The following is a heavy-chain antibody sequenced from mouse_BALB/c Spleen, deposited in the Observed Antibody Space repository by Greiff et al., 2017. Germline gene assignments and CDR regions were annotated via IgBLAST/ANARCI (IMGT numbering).Heavy chain of an antibody. V-gene: IGHV3-2*02. CDR3: ARGHYYGSSYETFAY. Sequence: VQLKESGPGLVKPSQSLSLTCTVTGYSITSDYAWNWIRQFPGNKLEWMGYISYSGSTSYNPSLKSRISITRDTSKNQFFLQLNSVTTEDTATYYCARGHYYGSSYETFAYWGQGTLVTVSA. CDR2: ISYSGST. D-gene: IGHD1-1*01. CDR1: GYSITSDYA. J-gene: IGHJ3*01.